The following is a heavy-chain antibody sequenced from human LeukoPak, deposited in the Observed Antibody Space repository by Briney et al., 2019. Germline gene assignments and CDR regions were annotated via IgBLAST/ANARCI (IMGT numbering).Heavy chain of an antibody. J-gene: IGHJ4*02. CDR3: ATFYGSGSSYLDY. D-gene: IGHD3-10*01. CDR2: IIPIFGTA. Sequence: SVKVSCKASGGTFSSYAISWVRQAPGQGLEWMGGIIPIFGTANYAQKFQGRVTITADESTSTAYMELGSLRSEDTAVYYCATFYGSGSSYLDYWGQGTLVTVSS. V-gene: IGHV1-69*01. CDR1: GGTFSSYA.